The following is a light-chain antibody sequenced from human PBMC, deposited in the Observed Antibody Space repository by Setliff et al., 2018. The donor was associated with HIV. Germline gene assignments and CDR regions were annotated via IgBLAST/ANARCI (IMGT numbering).Light chain of an antibody. CDR2: EVT. CDR3: SSYTSSSTDIYV. V-gene: IGLV2-14*01. J-gene: IGLJ1*01. Sequence: QSVLTQPASVSGSPGQSITISCTGTSRDVGGYNYVSWYQQHPGKAPKLMIYEVTNRPSGVSNRFSGSKFGNTASLTISGLQADDEADYYCSSYTSSSTDIYVFGTGTKVTVL. CDR1: SRDVGGYNY.